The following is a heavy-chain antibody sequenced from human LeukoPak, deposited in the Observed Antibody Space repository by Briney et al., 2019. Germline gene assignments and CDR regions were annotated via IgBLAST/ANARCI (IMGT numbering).Heavy chain of an antibody. J-gene: IGHJ4*02. V-gene: IGHV3-23*01. CDR3: ARGGADYVIGY. CDR2: FRGSGGNT. Sequence: GGSLRLSCAASGFSFSTYDMSWVRQAPGKGLEWVSDFRGSGGNTYYADSVKGRFTISRDNTKNSLYLQMNNLRAEDTAVYYCARGGADYVIGYWGQGTLVTVSS. D-gene: IGHD4-17*01. CDR1: GFSFSTYD.